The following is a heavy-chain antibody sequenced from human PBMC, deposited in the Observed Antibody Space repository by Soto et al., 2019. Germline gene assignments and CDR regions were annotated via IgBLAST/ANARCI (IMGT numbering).Heavy chain of an antibody. CDR1: GGSFSGYY. CDR2: INHSGST. J-gene: IGHJ5*02. D-gene: IGHD6-13*01. CDR3: GRGKAGIAAAGGRWFDP. Sequence: SETLSLTFAVYGGSFSGYYWSWIRQPPGKGLAWIGEINHSGSTNYNPPLKSRVTISVDTSKNQSSLKLSSVTAADTAVYYCGRGKAGIAAAGGRWFDPWGQGTLVTVSS. V-gene: IGHV4-34*01.